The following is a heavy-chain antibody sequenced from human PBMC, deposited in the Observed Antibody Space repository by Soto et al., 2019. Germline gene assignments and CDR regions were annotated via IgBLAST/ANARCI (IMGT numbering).Heavy chain of an antibody. CDR2: ISYDGSDK. D-gene: IGHD3-22*01. J-gene: IGHJ4*02. CDR3: ARDYYKYYDSSGYYRSPAY. V-gene: IGHV3-30-3*01. CDR1: GFTFSSYA. Sequence: GSLRLSCAASGFTFSSYAMHWVRQAPGKGLEWVALISYDGSDKDYADSVKGRFTISRDNSRNTLFLQMNSLRAEDTAVYYCARDYYKYYDSSGYYRSPAYWGQGTLVTVS.